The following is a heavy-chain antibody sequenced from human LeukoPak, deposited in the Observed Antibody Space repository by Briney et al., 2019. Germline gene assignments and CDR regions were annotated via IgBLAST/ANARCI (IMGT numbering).Heavy chain of an antibody. CDR2: ITGNGGDT. Sequence: GGSLRLSCAASGFTFSSYAMSWVRQTPGKGLEWVSAITGNGGDTYSADSVKGRLTISRDNSKNTLYLQMDSLRAEDAAVYYCAKGSSSSRPYHFDYWGQGTLVTVSS. D-gene: IGHD6-6*01. CDR3: AKGSSSSRPYHFDY. J-gene: IGHJ4*02. V-gene: IGHV3-23*01. CDR1: GFTFSSYA.